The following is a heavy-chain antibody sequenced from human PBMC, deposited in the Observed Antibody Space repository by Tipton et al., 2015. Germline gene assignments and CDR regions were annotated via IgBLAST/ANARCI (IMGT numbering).Heavy chain of an antibody. Sequence: TLSLTCTVSGGSFSDYYWSWIRQSPPEGLEWIGYIYYSGSTNYNPSLRSRVAMSMDASKNQFSLNLIPVIAADTAVYFCARDLEHGMDVWGQGTTATVS. CDR3: ARDLEHGMDV. J-gene: IGHJ6*02. CDR2: IYYSGST. CDR1: GGSFSDYY. V-gene: IGHV4-59*01.